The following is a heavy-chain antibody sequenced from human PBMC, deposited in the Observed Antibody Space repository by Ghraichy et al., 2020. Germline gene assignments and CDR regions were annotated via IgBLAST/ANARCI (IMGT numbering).Heavy chain of an antibody. V-gene: IGHV3-74*01. J-gene: IGHJ4*02. CDR2: IKSDGSRT. Sequence: GESLNISCAASGFTFSSYGMHWVRQAPGKGLVWVSHIKSDGSRTSDADSVKGRFTISRDNAKNTLYLQMNSLRAEDTAVYYCAREGGTTVDFDYWGQGTLVTVSS. D-gene: IGHD1-7*01. CDR1: GFTFSSYG. CDR3: AREGGTTVDFDY.